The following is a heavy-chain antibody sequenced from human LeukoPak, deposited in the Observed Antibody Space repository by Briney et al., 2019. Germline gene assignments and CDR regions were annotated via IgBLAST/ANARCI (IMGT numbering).Heavy chain of an antibody. Sequence: GGSLRLSCAASGFTFSSYEMNWVRQAPGKGLEWVSYISSSGSTIYYADSVKGRFTISRDNAKNSLYLQMNSLRAEDTAVYYCAELGTTMIGGVWGKGTTVTVSS. CDR2: ISSSGSTI. CDR1: GFTFSSYE. CDR3: AELGTTMIGGV. V-gene: IGHV3-48*03. D-gene: IGHD3-10*02. J-gene: IGHJ6*04.